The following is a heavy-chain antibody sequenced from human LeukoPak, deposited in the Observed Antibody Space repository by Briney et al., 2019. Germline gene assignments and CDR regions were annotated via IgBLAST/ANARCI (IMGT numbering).Heavy chain of an antibody. D-gene: IGHD3-3*01. V-gene: IGHV3-30-3*01. CDR1: GFTFSSYA. Sequence: GRSLRLSCAASGFTFSSYAMHWVRQAPGKGLEWVAVISYDGSNKYYADSVKGRFTISRDNSKNTLYLQTNSLRAEDTAVYYCARAPVDVLRFLEWLSFDYWGQGTLVTVSS. J-gene: IGHJ4*02. CDR2: ISYDGSNK. CDR3: ARAPVDVLRFLEWLSFDY.